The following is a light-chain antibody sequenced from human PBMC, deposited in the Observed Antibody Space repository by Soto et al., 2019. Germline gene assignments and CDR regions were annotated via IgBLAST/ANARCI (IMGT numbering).Light chain of an antibody. CDR3: ASLTTTNFV. V-gene: IGLV2-14*01. Sequence: QSVLTQPASVSGSPGQSITISCTGTSSDVGAYNLVSWYQHHPDKAPKLMISEVNNRPSGVSDRFSGSKSGNTASLTISGLQAEDEADYYCASLTTTNFVFGTGTKVTVL. CDR1: SSDVGAYNL. CDR2: EVN. J-gene: IGLJ1*01.